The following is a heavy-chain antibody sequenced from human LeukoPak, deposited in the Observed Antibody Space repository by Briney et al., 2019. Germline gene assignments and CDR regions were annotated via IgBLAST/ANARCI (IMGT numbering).Heavy chain of an antibody. V-gene: IGHV3-21*01. CDR3: TRDHAGYSYGFAY. CDR1: GFTFSSYS. CDR2: ISSSSSYI. J-gene: IGHJ4*02. Sequence: GGSLRLSCAASGFTFSSYSMNWVRQAPGKGLEWVSSISSSSSYIYYADSVKGRFTISRDNAKNSLYLQMNSLRAEDTAVYYCTRDHAGYSYGFAYWGQGTLVTVSS. D-gene: IGHD5-18*01.